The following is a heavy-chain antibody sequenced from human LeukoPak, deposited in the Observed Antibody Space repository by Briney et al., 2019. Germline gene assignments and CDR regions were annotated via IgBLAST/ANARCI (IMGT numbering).Heavy chain of an antibody. Sequence: SETLSLTCSVSGGSISSSTYYWGWIRQPPGKGLEWIGTLYYTGSTYYNPSLKTRVTISVDTSKNQFSLKLSSVTAADTAVYYCARAGGSYSWFDPWGQGTLVTVSS. V-gene: IGHV4-39*01. CDR1: GGSISSSTYY. CDR3: ARAGGSYSWFDP. D-gene: IGHD3-16*01. J-gene: IGHJ5*02. CDR2: LYYTGST.